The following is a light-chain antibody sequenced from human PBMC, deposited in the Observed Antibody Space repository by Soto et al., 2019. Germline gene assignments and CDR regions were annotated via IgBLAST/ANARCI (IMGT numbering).Light chain of an antibody. J-gene: IGKJ1*01. V-gene: IGKV3-20*01. Sequence: EIVLTQSPGTLSLSTGERATLTCRASQSVSSSYLAWCQQKPGQTPRLLIYGASRRATSFPDRFSGSGSGTDFTLTLTKLEHEDVAVYYCHQSGAFGQGTKVDIK. CDR2: GAS. CDR3: HQSGA. CDR1: QSVSSSY.